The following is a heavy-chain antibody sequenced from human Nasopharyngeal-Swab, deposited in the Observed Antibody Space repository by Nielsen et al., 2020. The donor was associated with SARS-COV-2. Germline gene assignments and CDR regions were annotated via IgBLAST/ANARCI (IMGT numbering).Heavy chain of an antibody. D-gene: IGHD6-6*01. V-gene: IGHV1-69*13. CDR2: IIPIFGTA. Sequence: SVKVSCKASGGTFSSYAISWVRQAPGQGLEWMGGIIPIFGTADYAQKFQDRVTITADESTSTAYMELSSLRSEGTAVYYCARSGYSNSDIDYWGQGTLVTVSS. CDR3: ARSGYSNSDIDY. CDR1: GGTFSSYA. J-gene: IGHJ4*02.